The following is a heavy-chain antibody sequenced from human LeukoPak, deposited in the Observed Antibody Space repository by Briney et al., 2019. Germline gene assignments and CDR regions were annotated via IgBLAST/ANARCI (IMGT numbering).Heavy chain of an antibody. CDR3: AKEGTDYGDYPYFFDY. Sequence: GGSLRLSCAASGFTFSDSGMHWVRQAPGKGLEWVAIISFDGSRRFYADSVRGRFTVSRDNSKNTLFLQMDSLSAGDTGVYYCAKEGTDYGDYPYFFDYWGQGTLVTVSS. V-gene: IGHV3-30*18. CDR2: ISFDGSRR. J-gene: IGHJ4*02. CDR1: GFTFSDSG. D-gene: IGHD4-17*01.